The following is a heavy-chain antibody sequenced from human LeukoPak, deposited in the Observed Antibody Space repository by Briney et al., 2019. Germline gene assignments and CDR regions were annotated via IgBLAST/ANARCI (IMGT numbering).Heavy chain of an antibody. V-gene: IGHV4-59*08. D-gene: IGHD1-14*01. CDR3: ARHVVDDHTLDY. CDR2: IYYSGST. CDR1: GGSIISDY. J-gene: IGHJ4*02. Sequence: SETLSLTCTVSGGSIISDYWSWIRQPPRKRLEWIGYIYYSGSTNYNPSLKSRVTISVDTSKNQFSLKLSSVTAADTAVYYCARHVVDDHTLDYWGQGTLVTVSS.